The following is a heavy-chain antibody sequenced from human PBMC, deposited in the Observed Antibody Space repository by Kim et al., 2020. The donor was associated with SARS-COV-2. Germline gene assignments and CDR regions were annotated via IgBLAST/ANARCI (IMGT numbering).Heavy chain of an antibody. CDR1: GFTFSSHA. V-gene: IGHV3-30*04. J-gene: IGHJ3*02. Sequence: GGSLRLSCAVSGFTFSSHAMFWARQAPGKGPEWVAVISNDGNNQYYADSVKGRLIISRDNSKNTLYLQMNSLRGEDTAVYYWARSRTTWVNDVFDIWGQGTMVTVSS. CDR2: ISNDGNNQ. CDR3: ARSRTTWVNDVFDI. D-gene: IGHD6-13*01.